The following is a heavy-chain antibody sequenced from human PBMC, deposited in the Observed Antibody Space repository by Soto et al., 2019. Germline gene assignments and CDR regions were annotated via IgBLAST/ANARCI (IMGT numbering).Heavy chain of an antibody. D-gene: IGHD6-13*01. CDR3: AKSLKAAGSKGSPQIHYYYYGMDV. CDR1: GFTFSSYA. V-gene: IGHV3-23*01. CDR2: ISGSGGST. Sequence: GGSLRLSCAASGFTFSSYAMSWVRQAPGKGLEWVSAISGSGGSTYYADSVKGRFTISRDNYKNTLYLQMNSLRAEDTAVYYCAKSLKAAGSKGSPQIHYYYYGMDVCGQGTTVTVSS. J-gene: IGHJ6*02.